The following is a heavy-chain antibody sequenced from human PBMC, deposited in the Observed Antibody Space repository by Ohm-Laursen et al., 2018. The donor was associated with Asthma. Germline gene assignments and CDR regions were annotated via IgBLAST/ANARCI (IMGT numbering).Heavy chain of an antibody. J-gene: IGHJ5*02. Sequence: GSSVKVSCKASGGTFSSYAISWVRQAPGQGLEWMGGIIPIFGTANYAQKFQGRVTITADESTSTAYMELGSLRSEDTAVYYCARVDIVVVPAAGWFDPWGQGTLVTVSS. CDR2: IIPIFGTA. D-gene: IGHD2-2*03. CDR3: ARVDIVVVPAAGWFDP. V-gene: IGHV1-69*01. CDR1: GGTFSSYA.